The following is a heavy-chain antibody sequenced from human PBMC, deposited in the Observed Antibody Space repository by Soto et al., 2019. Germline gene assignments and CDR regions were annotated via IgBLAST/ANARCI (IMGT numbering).Heavy chain of an antibody. CDR1: GGSLISYC. CDR3: ARLSGSWQSWFDP. V-gene: IGHV4-59*12. Sequence: SETLSLTCTVAGGSLISYCLSWIRTPPGRGLEWIGFIYYAGSTKYNPSLNSRVTISVDTSKNQFSLKVSSVTAADTAVYYCARLSGSWQSWFDPWGQGTLVTVSS. D-gene: IGHD6-13*01. J-gene: IGHJ5*02. CDR2: IYYAGST.